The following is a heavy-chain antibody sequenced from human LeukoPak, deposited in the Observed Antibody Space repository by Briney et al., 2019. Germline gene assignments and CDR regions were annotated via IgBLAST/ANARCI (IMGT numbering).Heavy chain of an antibody. CDR1: GFNFRNYY. CDR2: ISYIGSTI. D-gene: IGHD5-12*01. Sequence: GRSLRLSCAASGFNFRNYYMTWIRQARGKGLECLSNISYIGSTIYYADSVKGRFTISRDNAKNSLYLQMNSLRADDTAVYYCARDGGGYDKSFDSWGQGTLVTVSS. CDR3: ARDGGGYDKSFDS. V-gene: IGHV3-11*01. J-gene: IGHJ4*02.